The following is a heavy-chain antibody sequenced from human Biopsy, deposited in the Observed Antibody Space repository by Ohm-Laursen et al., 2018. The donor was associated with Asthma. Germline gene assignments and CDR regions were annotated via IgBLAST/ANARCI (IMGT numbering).Heavy chain of an antibody. D-gene: IGHD1-26*01. J-gene: IGHJ4*02. Sequence: ASVKVSCKVSGYTFTSYYMHWVRQAPGQGLEWMGIINPSGGSTSYAQKFQGRATMTRDTSTGTVYMELSSLRSEDTAVYYCARAGALIVGATMGYWGQGTLVTVSS. CDR2: INPSGGST. CDR1: GYTFTSYY. CDR3: ARAGALIVGATMGY. V-gene: IGHV1-46*01.